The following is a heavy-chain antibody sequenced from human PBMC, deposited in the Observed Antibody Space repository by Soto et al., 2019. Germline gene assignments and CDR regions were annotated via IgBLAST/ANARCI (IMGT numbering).Heavy chain of an antibody. V-gene: IGHV3-21*01. Sequence: EVQLVESGGGLVKPGGSLRLSCAASGFTFSSYSMYWVRQALGKGLEWVSSISTTSSYIYYADSVKGRFTISRDNAKNSLYLQMNSLRAEDTAVYYCARIFWSGTITEYYFDYWGQGTRVTVSS. CDR2: ISTTSSYI. D-gene: IGHD3-3*01. CDR1: GFTFSSYS. J-gene: IGHJ4*02. CDR3: ARIFWSGTITEYYFDY.